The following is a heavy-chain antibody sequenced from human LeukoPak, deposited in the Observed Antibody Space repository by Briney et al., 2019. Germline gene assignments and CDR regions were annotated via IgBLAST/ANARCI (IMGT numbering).Heavy chain of an antibody. Sequence: GASVKVSCKTSGYNFITHSISWVRQAPGQGLEWMGGIIPIFGTANYAQKFQGRVTITADESTSTAYMELSSLRSEDTAVYYCAIPSRAYCSSTSCSPLWGQGTLITVSS. CDR2: IIPIFGTA. CDR3: AIPSRAYCSSTSCSPL. V-gene: IGHV1-69*13. D-gene: IGHD2-2*01. J-gene: IGHJ4*02. CDR1: GYNFITHS.